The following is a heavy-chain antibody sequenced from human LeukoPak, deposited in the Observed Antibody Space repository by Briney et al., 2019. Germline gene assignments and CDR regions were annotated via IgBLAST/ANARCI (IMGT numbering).Heavy chain of an antibody. CDR3: ATPRRFDAFDI. J-gene: IGHJ3*02. CDR1: GGSISAGHY. V-gene: IGHV4-38-2*02. CDR2: IYNSEST. Sequence: PSETLSLTCIVSGGSISAGHYWAWIRQPPGKGLEWIGSIYNSESTYYNPSLKSRVAISLDTSRNQFSLKLISVTAADTAVYYCATPRRFDAFDIWGQGTMVTVSS.